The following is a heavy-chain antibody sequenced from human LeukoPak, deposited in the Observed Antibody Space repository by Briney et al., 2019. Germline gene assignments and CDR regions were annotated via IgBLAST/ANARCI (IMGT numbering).Heavy chain of an antibody. V-gene: IGHV3-53*01. CDR1: GFTVSSNY. J-gene: IGHJ4*02. CDR2: IYSGGST. D-gene: IGHD3-9*01. Sequence: GMSLRLSCAASGFTVSSNYMSWVRQAPGKGLEWVSVIYSGGSTYYADSVKGRFTISRDNSKNTLYLQMNSLRAEDTAVYYCASGDSPTIYFDYWGQGTLVTVSS. CDR3: ASGDSPTIYFDY.